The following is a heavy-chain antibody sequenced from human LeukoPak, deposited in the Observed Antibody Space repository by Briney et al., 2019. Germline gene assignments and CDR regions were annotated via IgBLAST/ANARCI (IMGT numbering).Heavy chain of an antibody. CDR1: GYTFTGYY. V-gene: IGHV1-2*02. D-gene: IGHD2-8*01. CDR3: ARDAFQYCTNGVCYPKNWFDP. J-gene: IGHJ5*02. CDR2: INPNSGGT. Sequence: ASVTVSCKASGYTFTGYYMHWVRQAPGKGLEWMGWINPNSGGTNYAQKFQGRVTMTRDTSINTAYMELSRLRSYDTAVYYSARDAFQYCTNGVCYPKNWFDPWGQGTLVTVSS.